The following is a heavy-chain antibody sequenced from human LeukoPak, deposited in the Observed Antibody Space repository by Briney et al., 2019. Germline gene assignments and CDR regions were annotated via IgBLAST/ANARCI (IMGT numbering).Heavy chain of an antibody. CDR3: ARARYCSSTSCFDAFDI. Sequence: GGSLRLSCAASGLTFSSYSMNWVRQAPGKGLEWVSSISSSSYIYYADSVKGRFTISRDNAKNSLYLQMNSLRAEDTAVYYCARARYCSSTSCFDAFDIWGQGTMVTVSS. J-gene: IGHJ3*02. CDR1: GLTFSSYS. D-gene: IGHD2-2*01. CDR2: ISSSSYI. V-gene: IGHV3-21*01.